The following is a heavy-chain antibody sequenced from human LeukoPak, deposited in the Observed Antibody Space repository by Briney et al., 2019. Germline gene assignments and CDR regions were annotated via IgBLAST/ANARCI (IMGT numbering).Heavy chain of an antibody. V-gene: IGHV4-39*07. D-gene: IGHD3-10*01. CDR3: ASRMVRGTSFDY. Sequence: PSETLSLTCTVSGGSISSSSYYWGWIRQPPGKGLEWIGSIYYSGSTYYNPSLKSRVTISVDTSKNQFSLKLNSVTAADTAVYYCASRMVRGTSFDYWGQGTLVTVSS. J-gene: IGHJ4*02. CDR1: GGSISSSSYY. CDR2: IYYSGST.